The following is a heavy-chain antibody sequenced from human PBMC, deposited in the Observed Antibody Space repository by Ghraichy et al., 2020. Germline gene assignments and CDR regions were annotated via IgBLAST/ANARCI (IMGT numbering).Heavy chain of an antibody. CDR3: ASFPVVHTFDN. J-gene: IGHJ4*02. Sequence: SETLSLNCTVSGVSISSSRYYWIWIRQPPGKGLEWIGNIYYGGIAHYNPSLESRVTISADTAKNQFSLNLRSVTAADTAVYYCASFPVVHTFDNWGLGTLVTVSS. V-gene: IGHV4-39*01. CDR1: GVSISSSRYY. D-gene: IGHD2-15*01. CDR2: IYYGGIA.